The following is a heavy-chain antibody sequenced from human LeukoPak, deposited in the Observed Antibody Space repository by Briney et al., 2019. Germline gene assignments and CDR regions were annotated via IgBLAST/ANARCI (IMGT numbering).Heavy chain of an antibody. CDR2: IKQDGSEK. V-gene: IGHV3-7*01. D-gene: IGHD1-26*01. CDR3: ARDGWEPSTEGVGYYFDY. CDR1: GFTFSSYW. Sequence: PGGSLRLSCAASGFTFSSYWMSWVRQAPGKGLEWVANIKQDGSEKYYVDSVKGRFTISRDNSKNTLYLQMNSLRAEDTAVYYCARDGWEPSTEGVGYYFDYWGQGTLVTVSS. J-gene: IGHJ4*02.